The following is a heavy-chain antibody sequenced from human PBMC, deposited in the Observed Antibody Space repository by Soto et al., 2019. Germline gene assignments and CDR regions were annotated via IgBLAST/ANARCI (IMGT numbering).Heavy chain of an antibody. J-gene: IGHJ5*02. CDR2: IFSNDEK. V-gene: IGHV2-26*01. CDR1: GFSLSNARMG. Sequence: QVTLKESGPVLVKPTETLTLTCTVSGFSLSNARMGVSWIRQPPGKALEWLAHIFSNDEKSYSTSLKSRLTISKDTSNSQVVLTMTNMDPVDTATYYCARIFRRSVVHIWSRWFDPWGQGTLVTVSS. CDR3: ARIFRRSVVHIWSRWFDP. D-gene: IGHD2-15*01.